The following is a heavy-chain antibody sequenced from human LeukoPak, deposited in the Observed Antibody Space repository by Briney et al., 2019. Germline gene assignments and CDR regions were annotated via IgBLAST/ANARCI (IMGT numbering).Heavy chain of an antibody. CDR2: IYSGGST. Sequence: PGGSLRLSCAASGFTVSSNYMSWVRQAPGKGLEWVSVIYSGGSTYYADSVKGRFTISRDNSKNTLYLQMNSLRAEDTAVYYCARVLRGGNSGWSFDYWGQGTLVTVSS. CDR1: GFTVSSNY. V-gene: IGHV3-53*01. CDR3: ARVLRGGNSGWSFDY. J-gene: IGHJ4*02. D-gene: IGHD6-19*01.